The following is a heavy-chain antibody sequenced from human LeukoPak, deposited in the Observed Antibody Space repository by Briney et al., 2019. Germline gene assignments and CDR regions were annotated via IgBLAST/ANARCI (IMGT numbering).Heavy chain of an antibody. Sequence: PGGSLRLSCAASGFTFSSYSMNWARQAPGKGLEWVSFISSSSSYIYYADSVKGRFTISRDNAKNSLYLQMNSLRAEDTAVYYCARGEYGSGSYHIDYWGQGTLVTVSS. CDR3: ARGEYGSGSYHIDY. J-gene: IGHJ4*02. CDR1: GFTFSSYS. D-gene: IGHD3-10*01. CDR2: ISSSSSYI. V-gene: IGHV3-21*01.